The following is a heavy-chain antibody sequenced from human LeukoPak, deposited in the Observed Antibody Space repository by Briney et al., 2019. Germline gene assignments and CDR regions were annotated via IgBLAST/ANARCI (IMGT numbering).Heavy chain of an antibody. V-gene: IGHV5-51*01. CDR3: ASSLISRAFDI. CDR1: GYSFTSYW. D-gene: IGHD3-10*01. J-gene: IGHJ3*02. Sequence: GESLKISCKGSGYSFTSYWIGWVRQTPGKGLEWMGIIYPGDSDTRYSPSFQGHVTISADKSISTAYLQWSSLKASDTAMYYCASSLISRAFDIWGQGTMVTVSS. CDR2: IYPGDSDT.